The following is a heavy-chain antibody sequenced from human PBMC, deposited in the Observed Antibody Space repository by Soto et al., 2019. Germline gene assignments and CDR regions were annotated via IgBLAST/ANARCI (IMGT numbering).Heavy chain of an antibody. J-gene: IGHJ5*01. CDR3: VRERSGYSYADS. CDR1: GFTFSSYA. CDR2: ISGSGANT. D-gene: IGHD5-18*01. Sequence: EVQLLESGGGLVQPGGSLRLSCAASGFTFSSYAMSWVRQAPGKGLEWVSAISGSGANTYYADSVKGRFTISRDNSKNTLYLQINSMRAEDSAMYYCVRERSGYSYADSWGHGILVTGSS. V-gene: IGHV3-23*01.